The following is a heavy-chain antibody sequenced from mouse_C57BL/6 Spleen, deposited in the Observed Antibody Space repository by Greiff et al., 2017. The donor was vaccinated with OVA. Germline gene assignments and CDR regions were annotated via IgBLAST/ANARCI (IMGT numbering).Heavy chain of an antibody. J-gene: IGHJ4*01. CDR1: GFNIKDDY. CDR2: IDPENGDT. Sequence: DVQLQESGAELVRPGASVKLSCTASGFNIKDDYMHWVKQRPEQGLEWIGWIDPENGDTEYASKFQGKATITADTSSNTAYLQLSSLTSEDTAVYYCTTSKMDYWGQGTSVTVSS. V-gene: IGHV14-4*01. CDR3: TTSKMDY.